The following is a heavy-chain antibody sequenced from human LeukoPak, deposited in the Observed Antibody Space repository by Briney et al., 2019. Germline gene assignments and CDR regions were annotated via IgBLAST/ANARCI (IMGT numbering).Heavy chain of an antibody. CDR1: GFSFRSYW. CDR3: ARESPHSDY. V-gene: IGHV3-74*03. J-gene: IGHJ4*02. Sequence: GGSLRLSCAASGFSFRSYWMHWVRQAPGKGLVWVSRINKDGSSTMYADSVKGRFTISRDNAKNTLFLQMNSLRAEDTAVYYCARESPHSDYWGQGTLFTVSS. CDR2: INKDGSST. D-gene: IGHD2-21*01.